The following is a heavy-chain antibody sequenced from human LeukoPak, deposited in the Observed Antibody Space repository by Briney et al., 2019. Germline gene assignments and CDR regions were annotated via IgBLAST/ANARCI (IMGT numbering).Heavy chain of an antibody. D-gene: IGHD3-10*01. CDR1: GYTFTSYG. Sequence: GASVKVSCKASGYTFTSYGISWVRQAPGQGLEWLGWISPYNGNANHALKLQGRLSMTTDTSTSTVSMELRSPRSDDTAVYYCARVPQSHPYYYGSGSYYILGYWGQGTLVTVSS. CDR3: ARVPQSHPYYYGSGSYYILGY. CDR2: ISPYNGNA. J-gene: IGHJ4*02. V-gene: IGHV1-18*01.